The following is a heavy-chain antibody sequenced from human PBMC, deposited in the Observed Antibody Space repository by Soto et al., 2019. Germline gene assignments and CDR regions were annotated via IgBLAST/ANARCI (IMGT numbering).Heavy chain of an antibody. V-gene: IGHV3-23*01. Sequence: PGGSLRLSCAASGFTFSNYAMSWVRQAPGKGLEWVSAISGSAGSTYYADSVKRRFTISRDNSNNTLYLQMNSLRAEETAVYYCARCAVAGFVGYFYGMDVWGQGNTVNVSS. CDR1: GFTFSNYA. D-gene: IGHD6-19*01. CDR2: ISGSAGST. CDR3: ARCAVAGFVGYFYGMDV. J-gene: IGHJ6*02.